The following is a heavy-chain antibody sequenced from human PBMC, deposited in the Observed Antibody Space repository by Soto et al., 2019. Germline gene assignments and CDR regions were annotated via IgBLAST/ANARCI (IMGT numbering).Heavy chain of an antibody. CDR2: IYTSGST. V-gene: IGHV4-4*07. CDR1: GGSIRSYY. D-gene: IGHD3-22*01. J-gene: IGHJ3*02. Sequence: PSETLLFTCTISGGSIRSYYWSWIRQPAGKGLEWIGRIYTSGSTNYNPSLKRRVTMSVDTCKTQFSQRLSSVTAADTAVYYCARAQYYYVGSCFHDAYGIWGLVTMVTV. CDR3: ARAQYYYVGSCFHDAYGI.